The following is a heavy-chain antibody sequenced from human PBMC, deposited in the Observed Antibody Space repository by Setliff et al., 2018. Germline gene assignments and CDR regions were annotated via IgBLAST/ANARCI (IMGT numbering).Heavy chain of an antibody. CDR2: ISYDGSNK. Sequence: PGGSLRLSCAAPGFTFSSYAMHWVRQAPGKGLEWVAVISYDGSNKYYADSVKGRFTISRDNSKNTLYLQTNSLSAEDTAVYYCARDPFGNPVFDPWGQGTLVTVSS. V-gene: IGHV3-30-3*01. J-gene: IGHJ5*02. D-gene: IGHD3-10*01. CDR3: ARDPFGNPVFDP. CDR1: GFTFSSYA.